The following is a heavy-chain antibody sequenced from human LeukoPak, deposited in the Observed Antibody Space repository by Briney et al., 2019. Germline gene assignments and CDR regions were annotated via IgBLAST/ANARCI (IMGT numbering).Heavy chain of an antibody. Sequence: GGSLRLSCVASGFTFSSYGMHWVRQAPGKGLEWVAVISHDDSSKYYADSVKGRFSISRDNSKNTLYLQMNSLRTEDTAVYYCARGRPHGNDYWGQGTLVTVSS. D-gene: IGHD4-23*01. CDR1: GFTFSSYG. CDR2: ISHDDSSK. V-gene: IGHV3-30*03. CDR3: ARGRPHGNDY. J-gene: IGHJ4*02.